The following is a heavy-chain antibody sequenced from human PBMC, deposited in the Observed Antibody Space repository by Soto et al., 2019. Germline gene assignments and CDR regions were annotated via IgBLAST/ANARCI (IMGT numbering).Heavy chain of an antibody. CDR3: APDTLDY. V-gene: IGHV3-33*01. CDR2: IWYDGSNK. CDR1: GFMFSSHG. J-gene: IGHJ4*02. Sequence: QVQLVESGGGVVQPGRSLRLSCAASGFMFSSHGMHWIRQAPGKGLEWVAVIWYDGSNKYYADSVKGRFIISRDNSKNTLYLQMNGLRVEDTAVYYCAPDTLDYWGQGTLVTVSS.